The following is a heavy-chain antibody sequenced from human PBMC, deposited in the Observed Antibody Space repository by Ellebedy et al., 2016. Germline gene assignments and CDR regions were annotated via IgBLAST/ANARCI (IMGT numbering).Heavy chain of an antibody. CDR3: VRVWDIVNGYYFFDS. J-gene: IGHJ4*02. D-gene: IGHD3-22*01. CDR1: GFTFGSSV. CDR2: IRPDNDDT. Sequence: ASVKVSCXASGFTFGSSVIQWVRQAPGQGLEWMGWIRPDNDDTNYARKLQDRVTMTRDTSTTTAYLELRSLRSADTAMYYCVRVWDIVNGYYFFDSWGQGTLVTVSS. V-gene: IGHV1-18*01.